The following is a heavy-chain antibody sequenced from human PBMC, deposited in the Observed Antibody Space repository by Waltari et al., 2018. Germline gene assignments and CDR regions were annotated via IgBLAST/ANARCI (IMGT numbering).Heavy chain of an antibody. Sequence: QVQLVQSGAEVKKPGASVKVPCKVSGYTLTELSMPWVRPAPGKGLEWMGGFDPEDGETIYAQKFQGRVTMTEDTSTDTAYMELSSLRSEDTAVYYCATARYDYVWGSYRYTYFDYWGQGTLVTVSS. J-gene: IGHJ4*02. V-gene: IGHV1-24*01. CDR3: ATARYDYVWGSYRYTYFDY. CDR2: FDPEDGET. D-gene: IGHD3-16*02. CDR1: GYTLTELS.